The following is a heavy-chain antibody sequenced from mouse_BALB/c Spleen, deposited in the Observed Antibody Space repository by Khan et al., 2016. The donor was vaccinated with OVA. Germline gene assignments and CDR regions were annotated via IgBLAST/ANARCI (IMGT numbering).Heavy chain of an antibody. V-gene: IGHV6-6*02. CDR2: FRLKSDDNVT. Sequence: EVKGEESGGGLVQPGGSMKLSCGVPGFTFSNYWMNGVGQSLERGLGGVAEFRLKSDDNVTHYEESVKRRFTISRDDSISRFYLQMNNLRAEYSGVYYCWILQWGQGTTLTVSA. J-gene: IGHJ2*01. CDR3: WILQ. CDR1: GFTFSNYW. D-gene: IGHD6-1*01.